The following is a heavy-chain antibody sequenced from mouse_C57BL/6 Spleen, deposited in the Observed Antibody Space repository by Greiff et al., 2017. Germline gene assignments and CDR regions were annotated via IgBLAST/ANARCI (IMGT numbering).Heavy chain of an antibody. CDR2: IYPGDGDT. Sequence: VQLHQSGPELVKPGASVKISCKASGYAFSSSWMNWVKQRPGKGLEWIGRIYPGDGDTNYNGKFKGKATLTADKSSSTAYMQLSSLTSEDSAVYFCARSPAGYYFDYWGQGTTLTVSS. V-gene: IGHV1-82*01. CDR3: ARSPAGYYFDY. J-gene: IGHJ2*01. CDR1: GYAFSSSW.